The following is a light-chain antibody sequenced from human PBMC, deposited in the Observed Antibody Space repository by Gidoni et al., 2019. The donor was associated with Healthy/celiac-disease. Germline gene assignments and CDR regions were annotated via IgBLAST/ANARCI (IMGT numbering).Light chain of an antibody. Sequence: DIQMTQSPSSLSASVGDSVTITCRASQSISSYLNWYQQKPGKAPKLLIYAASSLQSGVPSRFSGSGSGTDFTLTIRSRQPEECANYYGQQSYSTPTFGQGTKVEIK. CDR1: QSISSY. CDR3: QQSYSTPT. J-gene: IGKJ1*01. V-gene: IGKV1-39*01. CDR2: AAS.